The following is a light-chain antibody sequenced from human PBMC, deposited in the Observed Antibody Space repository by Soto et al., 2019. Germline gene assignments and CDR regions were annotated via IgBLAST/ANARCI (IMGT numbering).Light chain of an antibody. CDR2: AAS. V-gene: IGKV1D-12*01. CDR1: QGISSW. CDR3: KQPNIFLALT. J-gene: IGKJ4*01. Sequence: DIQMTQSPSSVSASVGDRVTITCRASQGISSWLAWYQQKPGKAPKLLIYAASSLQSGVPSRFRGSGSGTNFTPPISSLQPKDFAPYFCKQPNIFLALTSGGGTKVETK.